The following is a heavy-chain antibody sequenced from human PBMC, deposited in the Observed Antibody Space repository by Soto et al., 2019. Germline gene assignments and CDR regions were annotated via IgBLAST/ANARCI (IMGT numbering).Heavy chain of an antibody. V-gene: IGHV1-3*01. CDR1: GYTFTSYA. Sequence: ASVKVSCKASGYTFTSYAMHWVRQAPGQRLEWMGWINAGNGSTKYSQKFQGRVTITRDTSASTAYMELSSLRSEDTAVYYCARDGRYSYILYYFDYWGQGTLVTVSS. J-gene: IGHJ4*02. CDR3: ARDGRYSYILYYFDY. CDR2: INAGNGST. D-gene: IGHD5-18*01.